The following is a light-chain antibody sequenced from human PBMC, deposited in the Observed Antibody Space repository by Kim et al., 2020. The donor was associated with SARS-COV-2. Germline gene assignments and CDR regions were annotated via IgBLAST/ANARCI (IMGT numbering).Light chain of an antibody. CDR2: DAS. CDR3: QHRSNWPLT. J-gene: IGKJ4*01. V-gene: IGKV3-11*01. Sequence: EIVLTQSPATLSLSPGDRATLSRRASQSISTYLAWYQQQPGQAPRLLIYDASNRAAGIPARFSGSGSGTDFTLTINSLEPEDFAVYYCQHRSNWPLTFGGGTKVDIK. CDR1: QSISTY.